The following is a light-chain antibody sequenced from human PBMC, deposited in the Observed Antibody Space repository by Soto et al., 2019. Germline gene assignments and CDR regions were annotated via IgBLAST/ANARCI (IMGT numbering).Light chain of an antibody. CDR2: DVS. CDR1: SSDVGTYNY. CDR3: CSYAGSARYV. Sequence: QSVLTQPRSVSGYLGQSVTISCTGTSSDVGTYNYVSWYQQHPGKAPKVMIYDVSERPSGVPDRVSGSKSGNTASLTISGLHDEDEADYYCCSYAGSARYVVGTGTKLTV. J-gene: IGLJ1*01. V-gene: IGLV2-11*01.